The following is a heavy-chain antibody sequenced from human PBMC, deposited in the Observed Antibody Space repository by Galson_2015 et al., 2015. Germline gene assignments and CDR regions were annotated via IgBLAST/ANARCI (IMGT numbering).Heavy chain of an antibody. CDR2: IYWDDDK. Sequence: PALVKPTQTLTLTCTFSGFSLSTSGVGVGWIRQPPGKALEWLALIYWDDDKRYSPSLKSRLTITKDTSKNQVVLTMTNMDPVDTATYYCARRRGCSGGSCYFDAFDIWGQGTMVTVSS. V-gene: IGHV2-5*02. D-gene: IGHD2-15*01. CDR3: ARRRGCSGGSCYFDAFDI. CDR1: GFSLSTSGVG. J-gene: IGHJ3*02.